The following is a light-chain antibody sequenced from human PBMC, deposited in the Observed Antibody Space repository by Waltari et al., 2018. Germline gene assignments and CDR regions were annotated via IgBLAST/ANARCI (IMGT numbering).Light chain of an antibody. CDR1: QSVSHSN. J-gene: IGKJ4*01. CDR3: QQYAGSPIT. Sequence: EIVLTQSPGTLSLSPGERATLSCRATQSVSHSNLAWYQQKGGQAPRLLMYGASSRATGIPDRFSGSGSETDFTLSISRLEPEDYGVYYCQQYAGSPITFGGGTKVEI. V-gene: IGKV3-20*01. CDR2: GAS.